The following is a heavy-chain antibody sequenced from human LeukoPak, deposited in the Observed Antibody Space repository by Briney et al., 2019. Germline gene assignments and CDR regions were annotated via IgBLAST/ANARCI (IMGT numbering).Heavy chain of an antibody. V-gene: IGHV3-21*01. D-gene: IGHD5-18*01. J-gene: IGHJ4*02. Sequence: GGSLRLSCAASGFTFSSYSMNWVRQAPGKGLEWVSSVSSSSSYIYYADSVKGRFTISRDNAKNSLYLQMNSLRAEDTAVYYCARDWIQLSFDYWGQGTLVTVSS. CDR3: ARDWIQLSFDY. CDR1: GFTFSSYS. CDR2: VSSSSSYI.